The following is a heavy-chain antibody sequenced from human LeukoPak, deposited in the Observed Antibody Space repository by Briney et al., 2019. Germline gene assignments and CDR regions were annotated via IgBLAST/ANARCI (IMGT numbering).Heavy chain of an antibody. D-gene: IGHD6-19*01. Sequence: RGSLRLSCAASGFTFSSYEMNWVRQAPGKGLEWVSYISSSGSTIYYADSVKGRFTISRDNAKNSLYLQMNSLRAEDTAVYYCARRGAVAGTVDYWGQGTLVTVSS. V-gene: IGHV3-48*03. J-gene: IGHJ4*02. CDR2: ISSSGSTI. CDR1: GFTFSSYE. CDR3: ARRGAVAGTVDY.